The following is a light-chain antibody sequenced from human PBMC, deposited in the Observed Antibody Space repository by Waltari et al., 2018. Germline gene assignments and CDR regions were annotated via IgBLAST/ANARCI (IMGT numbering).Light chain of an antibody. CDR3: QQSYGIPYT. J-gene: IGKJ4*01. CDR1: QRSSSY. CDR2: GAS. Sequence: DMQMTQSPSSLSPSVADRVTITCRASQRSSSYLNWYQQRPGEAPKLLIHGASILQSGVPSRFSGSGSGTDFTLTISSLQPDDFATYYCQQSYGIPYTFGGGTKVEIK. V-gene: IGKV1-39*01.